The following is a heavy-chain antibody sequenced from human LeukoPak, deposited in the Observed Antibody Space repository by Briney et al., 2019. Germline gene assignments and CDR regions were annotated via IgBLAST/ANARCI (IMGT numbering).Heavy chain of an antibody. V-gene: IGHV3-21*01. J-gene: IGHJ4*02. Sequence: GGSLRLSCAASGFTFSSYSMNWVRHAPGKGLEWVSSISSSSSYIYYAHSVRGRFTISRDNSKNTLSLEMNDLTVKDTAGYYCARERPDSRNLDSWGRGALVTVSS. CDR1: GFTFSSYS. CDR3: ARERPDSRNLDS. D-gene: IGHD1-14*01. CDR2: ISSSSSYI.